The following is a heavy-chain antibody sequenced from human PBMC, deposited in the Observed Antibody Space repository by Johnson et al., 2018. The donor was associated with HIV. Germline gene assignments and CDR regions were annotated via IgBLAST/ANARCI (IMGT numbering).Heavy chain of an antibody. CDR3: ARTTIFGVVIKDAFDI. CDR1: GFTFSSYG. V-gene: IGHV3-NL1*01. CDR2: ISSSGSSI. Sequence: QVQLVESGGGVVQPGGSLRLSCAASGFTFSSYGMHWVRQAPGKGLEWVSYISSSGSSIYYADSVKGRFTISRDNSKNTLYLQMNSLRAEDTAVYYCARTTIFGVVIKDAFDIWGQGTMVTVSS. J-gene: IGHJ3*02. D-gene: IGHD3-3*01.